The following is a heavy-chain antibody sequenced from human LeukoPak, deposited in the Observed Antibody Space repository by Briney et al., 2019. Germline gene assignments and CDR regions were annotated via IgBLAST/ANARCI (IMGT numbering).Heavy chain of an antibody. CDR3: ASGRGPDYFATSGVDY. CDR2: IYYSGST. D-gene: IGHD3-22*01. CDR1: GGSISSYY. V-gene: IGHV4-59*06. J-gene: IGHJ4*02. Sequence: SETLSLTCTVSGGSISSYYWSWIRQHPGKGLEWIGYIYYSGSTYYNPSLKGRVSMSVDTSKNQFSLKLSSVTAADTAVYYCASGRGPDYFATSGVDYWGQGTLVTASS.